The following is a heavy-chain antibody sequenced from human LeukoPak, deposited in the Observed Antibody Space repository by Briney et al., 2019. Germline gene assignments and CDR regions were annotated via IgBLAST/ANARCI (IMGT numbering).Heavy chain of an antibody. D-gene: IGHD3-3*01. CDR2: IYTSGST. J-gene: IGHJ3*02. CDR1: GGSISSGSYY. Sequence: SETLSLTCTVSGGSISSGSYYWSWIRQPAGKGLEWIGRIYTSGSTSYNPSLESRVTISVDTSKNQFSLKLSSVTAADTAVYYCATQRNFWSGSSDAFDIWGQGTMVTVSS. CDR3: ATQRNFWSGSSDAFDI. V-gene: IGHV4-61*02.